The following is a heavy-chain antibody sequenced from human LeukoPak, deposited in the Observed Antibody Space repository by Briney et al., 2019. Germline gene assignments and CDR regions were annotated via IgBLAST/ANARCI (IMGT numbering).Heavy chain of an antibody. CDR2: ISYDGSNK. J-gene: IGHJ4*02. V-gene: IGHV3-30*04. CDR3: ARGGDDY. Sequence: GRSLRLSCAASGFTFSSYAMHWVRQAPGKGLEWVAVISYDGSNKYYADSVKGRFTISRDNAKNTVYLQMNSLRGEDTAMYFCARGGDDYWGQGTLVIVSS. D-gene: IGHD2-21*01. CDR1: GFTFSSYA.